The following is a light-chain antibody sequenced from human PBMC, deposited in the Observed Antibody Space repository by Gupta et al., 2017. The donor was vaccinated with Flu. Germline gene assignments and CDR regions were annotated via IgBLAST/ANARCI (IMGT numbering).Light chain of an antibody. CDR2: EVS. V-gene: IGLV2-14*01. CDR3: SSYTSSSTLGV. Sequence: QSALTQPASVSGSPGQSLPIPCTGTSSDVGGYNYVSWYQQHPGKAPKLMIYEVSNRPSAVSNRFSGSKSGNTASLTISGLQAEDEADYYCSSYTSSSTLGVFGGGTKLTVL. J-gene: IGLJ2*01. CDR1: SSDVGGYNY.